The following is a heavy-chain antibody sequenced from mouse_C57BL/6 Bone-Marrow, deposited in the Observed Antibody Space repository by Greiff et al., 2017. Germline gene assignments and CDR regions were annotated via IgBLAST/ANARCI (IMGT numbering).Heavy chain of an antibody. CDR3: GRDWYFDV. CDR1: GFNIKNTY. Sequence: EVQLQQSVAELVRPGASVKLSCTASGFNIKNTYMHWVKQRPEQGLEWIGRIDPANGSNKYAPKFKGTATITADTSSNTAYLQLSSLTSEDTASYYCGRDWYFDVWGTGTTVTVSS. V-gene: IGHV14-3*01. CDR2: IDPANGSN. J-gene: IGHJ1*03.